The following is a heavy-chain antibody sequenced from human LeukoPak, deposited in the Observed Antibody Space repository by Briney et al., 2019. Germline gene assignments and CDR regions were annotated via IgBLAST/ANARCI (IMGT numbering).Heavy chain of an antibody. V-gene: IGHV4-59*12. Sequence: SETLSLTCAVYGGSFSGYYWSWIRQPPGKGLEWIGYIYYSGITNYNPSLKSRVTILIDTSKNQFSLKLSSVTAADTAVYYCARTRGYCSGGSCYYFDYWGQGTLVTVSS. CDR2: IYYSGIT. J-gene: IGHJ4*02. CDR1: GGSFSGYY. CDR3: ARTRGYCSGGSCYYFDY. D-gene: IGHD2-15*01.